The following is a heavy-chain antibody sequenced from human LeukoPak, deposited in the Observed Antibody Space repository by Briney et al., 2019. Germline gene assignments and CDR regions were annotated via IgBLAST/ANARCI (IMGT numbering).Heavy chain of an antibody. CDR2: IYDSGRT. Sequence: SETLSLTCSVVGGSLTSSNQYCGWIRQPPGKGLEWIGSIYDSGRTHYNPPLKSRATHTVDTTNNQFSLTLSPGTAADTAVYYCARPDQRGYSYDYSAFDIWGQGTMVTVSS. CDR1: GGSLTSSNQY. D-gene: IGHD5-18*01. V-gene: IGHV4-39*01. CDR3: ARPDQRGYSYDYSAFDI. J-gene: IGHJ3*02.